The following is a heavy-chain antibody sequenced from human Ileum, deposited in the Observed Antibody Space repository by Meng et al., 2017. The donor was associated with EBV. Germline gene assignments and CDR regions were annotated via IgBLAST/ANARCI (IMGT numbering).Heavy chain of an antibody. CDR3: AREVAAAGGFDY. J-gene: IGHJ4*02. CDR1: GGSISSSNW. D-gene: IGHD6-13*01. V-gene: IGHV4-4*02. Sequence: LLQESGPGLVKPSGTLSLSCAASGGSISSSNWWSWVRQPPGKGLEWIGEIYHSGSTNYNPSLKSRVTISVDKSKDQFSLKLSSVTAADTAVYYCAREVAAAGGFDYWGQGTLVTVSS. CDR2: IYHSGST.